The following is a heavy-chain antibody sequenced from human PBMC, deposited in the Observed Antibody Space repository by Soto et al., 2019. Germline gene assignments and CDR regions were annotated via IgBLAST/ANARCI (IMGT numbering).Heavy chain of an antibody. J-gene: IGHJ6*02. Sequence: ASVKVSCKASGYTFTSYGISWVRQAPGQGLEWMGWISAYNGNTNYAQKLQGRVTMTTDTSTSTAYMELRSLRSDDTAVYYCARGGWFGELYYYYGMDVWGQGTTVTVSS. CDR1: GYTFTSYG. CDR2: ISAYNGNT. D-gene: IGHD3-10*01. V-gene: IGHV1-18*01. CDR3: ARGGWFGELYYYYGMDV.